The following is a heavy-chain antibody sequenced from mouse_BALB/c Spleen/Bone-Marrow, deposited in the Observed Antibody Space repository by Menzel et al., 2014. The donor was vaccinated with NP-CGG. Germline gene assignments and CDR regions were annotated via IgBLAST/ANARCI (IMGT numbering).Heavy chain of an antibody. J-gene: IGHJ3*01. D-gene: IGHD2-4*01. V-gene: IGHV5-9-2*01. CDR1: GFSFNSYG. CDR2: ISGGGSYT. Sequence: VESGGGLVKSGGSLKLSCAASGFSFNSYGMSLVRQTPEKRLEWVATISGGGSYTFYPDSVKGRFTISRDNAKNNLYLQLSSLRSEDTALYYCARHAYYDQTEVSFVYWGQGTLVTVSA. CDR3: ARHAYYDQTEVSFVY.